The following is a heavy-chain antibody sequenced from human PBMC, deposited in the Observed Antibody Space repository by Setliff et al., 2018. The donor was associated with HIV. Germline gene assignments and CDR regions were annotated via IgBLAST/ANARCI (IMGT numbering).Heavy chain of an antibody. CDR1: SGSFSGYY. Sequence: SETLSLTCAVYSGSFSGYYWSWIRQPPGKGLEWIGEINHSGSTYYNPSLKSRVTISVDTSQNQFSLNLSSVTAADTAVYYCARRGGYSSPLRIWGQGTKVTVSS. D-gene: IGHD6-13*01. V-gene: IGHV4-34*01. CDR3: ARRGGYSSPLRI. J-gene: IGHJ3*02. CDR2: INHSGST.